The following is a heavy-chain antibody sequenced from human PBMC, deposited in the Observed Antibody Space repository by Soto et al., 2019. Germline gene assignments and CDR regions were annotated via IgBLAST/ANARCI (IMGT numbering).Heavy chain of an antibody. J-gene: IGHJ3*02. D-gene: IGHD3-22*01. CDR3: GGFCSGYFYPDVFAI. Sequence: GGSLRLSCAASGFTFSSYSMNWVRQAPGKGLEWVSYISSSSSTIYYADSVKGRFTISRDNAKNSLYLQMNSLRDEDTAVYYFGGFCSGYFYPDVFAIWGQGTMVTVSS. V-gene: IGHV3-48*02. CDR1: GFTFSSYS. CDR2: ISSSSSTI.